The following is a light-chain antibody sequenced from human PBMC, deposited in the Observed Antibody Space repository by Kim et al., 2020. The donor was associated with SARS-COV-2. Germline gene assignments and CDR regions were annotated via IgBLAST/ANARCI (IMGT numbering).Light chain of an antibody. J-gene: IGLJ3*02. CDR2: AVT. CDR1: SSAIGGYTY. Sequence: GQSTTISCTGTSSAIGGYTYVSWYQQHPGKGPHLMIYAVTERPSGVSSRFSGSKSGNTASLTISGLQAEDEADYYCISFTNDATWVFGGGTKLTVL. V-gene: IGLV2-14*03. CDR3: ISFTNDATWV.